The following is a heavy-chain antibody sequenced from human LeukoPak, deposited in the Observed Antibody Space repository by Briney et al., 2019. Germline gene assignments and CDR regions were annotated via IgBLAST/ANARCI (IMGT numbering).Heavy chain of an antibody. CDR1: GFTFSGYS. Sequence: GGSVRLSCAASGFTFSGYSMIWLRQAPGKGREGGSYINNSSSTIYYAHSVKGRFTITRDNDKNSLYLQMNSLRAEDTAVYYCARDSYMMEYAPNSSGDYYYMDVWGKGSTVTVSS. V-gene: IGHV3-48*01. D-gene: IGHD2-8*01. CDR2: INNSSSTI. J-gene: IGHJ6*03. CDR3: ARDSYMMEYAPNSSGDYYYMDV.